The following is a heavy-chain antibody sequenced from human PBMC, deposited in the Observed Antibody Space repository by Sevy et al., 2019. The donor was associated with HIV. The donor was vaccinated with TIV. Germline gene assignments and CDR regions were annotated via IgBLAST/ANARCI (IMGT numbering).Heavy chain of an antibody. J-gene: IGHJ3*02. V-gene: IGHV4-59*08. CDR2: VYYIGGT. CDR3: ARRNDFAI. CDR1: GGSINSDH. Sequence: SETLSLTCNVSGGSINSDHWNWIRQPPGKGLEWIGYVYYIGGTNYNPSLKNRVTISVDRTKNQFSLKLTSVTAADTAVYYCARRNDFAIWGQGTMVTVSS.